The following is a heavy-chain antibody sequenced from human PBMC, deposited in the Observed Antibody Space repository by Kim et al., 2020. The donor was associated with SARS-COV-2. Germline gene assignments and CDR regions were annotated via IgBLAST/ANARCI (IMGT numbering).Heavy chain of an antibody. V-gene: IGHV3-30-3*01. CDR3: ARDRGGIAVAGTHFDY. D-gene: IGHD6-19*01. J-gene: IGHJ4*02. CDR1: GFTFSSYA. Sequence: LRLSCAASGFTFSSYAMHWVRQAPGKGLEWVAVISYDGSNKYYADSVKGRFTISRDNSKNTLYLQMNSLRAEDTAVYYCARDRGGIAVAGTHFDYWGQGTLVTVSS. CDR2: ISYDGSNK.